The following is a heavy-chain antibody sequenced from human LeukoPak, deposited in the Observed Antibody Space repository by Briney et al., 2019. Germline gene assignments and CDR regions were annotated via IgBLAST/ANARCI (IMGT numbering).Heavy chain of an antibody. CDR2: IYYSGST. V-gene: IGHV4-59*01. Sequence: PSETLSLTCTVSGGSISSYYWSWIRQPPGKGLEWIGYIYYSGSTNYNPSLKSRVTISVDTSKNQFSLKLSSVTAADTAVYYCASQYGDYVGAFDIWGQGTMVTVSS. J-gene: IGHJ3*02. D-gene: IGHD4-17*01. CDR1: GGSISSYY. CDR3: ASQYGDYVGAFDI.